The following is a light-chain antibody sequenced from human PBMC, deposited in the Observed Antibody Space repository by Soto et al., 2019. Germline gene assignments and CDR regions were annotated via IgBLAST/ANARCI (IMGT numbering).Light chain of an antibody. CDR2: GAS. Sequence: EIVMTQSPVTLSVSPGERATLSCRASQSVGSNLAWYQQKPGQAPRLLISGASTGATGVPATFSGSGSGTEFTLTINSLQSEDFAVYYCQQYNNWPPITFGQGTRLEI. CDR3: QQYNNWPPIT. V-gene: IGKV3-15*01. CDR1: QSVGSN. J-gene: IGKJ5*01.